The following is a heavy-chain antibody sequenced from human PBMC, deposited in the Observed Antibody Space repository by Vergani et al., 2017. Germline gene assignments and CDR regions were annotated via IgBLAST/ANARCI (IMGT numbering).Heavy chain of an antibody. D-gene: IGHD2-21*02. V-gene: IGHV1-2*02. CDR1: GGTFTGSY. CDR2: INPNSGGT. CDR3: ARDRGVVTAIRQYFQH. Sequence: QVQLVQSGAEVKKPGSSVKVSCKASGGTFTGSYMHWVRQAPGQGLEWMGWINPNSGGTNYAQKFQGRVTMTRDTSISTAYMELSRLRSDDTAVYYCARDRGVVTAIRQYFQHWGQGTLVTVSS. J-gene: IGHJ1*01.